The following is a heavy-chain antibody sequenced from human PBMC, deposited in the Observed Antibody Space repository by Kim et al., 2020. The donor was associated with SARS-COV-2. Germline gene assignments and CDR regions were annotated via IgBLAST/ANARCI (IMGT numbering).Heavy chain of an antibody. J-gene: IGHJ3*02. CDR1: GFTFSSYV. CDR2: FSPSGRA. V-gene: IGHV3-23*01. CDR3: SKGSDSTTKFFEM. D-gene: IGHD3-3*01. Sequence: GGSLRLSCAASGFTFSSYVMRWVRQAPGKGLEWVSSFSPSGRAYYAESVQGRFTISRDNSKNMLYLQMSSLRAEDTALYYCSKGSDSTTKFFEMWGQGTMVTVSS.